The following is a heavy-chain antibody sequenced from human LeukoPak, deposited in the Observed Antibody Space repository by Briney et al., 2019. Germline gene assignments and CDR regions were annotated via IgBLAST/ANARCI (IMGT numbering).Heavy chain of an antibody. V-gene: IGHV4-59*01. CDR1: GGSFSGYY. CDR3: ARESGDQYFDY. D-gene: IGHD4-17*01. Sequence: PSETLSLTCAVYGGSFSGYYWSRIRQPPGKGLEWIGYIYYSGSTNYNPSLKSRVTISVDMSKNQFSLKLNSITAADTAVYYCARESGDQYFDYWGQGTLVTVSS. J-gene: IGHJ4*02. CDR2: IYYSGST.